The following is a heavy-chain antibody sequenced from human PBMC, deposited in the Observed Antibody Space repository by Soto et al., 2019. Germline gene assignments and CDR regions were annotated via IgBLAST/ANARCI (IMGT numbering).Heavy chain of an antibody. CDR3: ARDAFDI. CDR1: GGSIRTSY. Sequence: SETLSLTYTVSGGSIRTSYCSWIRQPPGKGLEWIGYTYNSGSTNYNPSFKSRVTISVDTSKNQFSLHLSSVTAADTAVYYCARDAFDIWGQGTMVT. CDR2: TYNSGST. V-gene: IGHV4-59*01. J-gene: IGHJ3*02.